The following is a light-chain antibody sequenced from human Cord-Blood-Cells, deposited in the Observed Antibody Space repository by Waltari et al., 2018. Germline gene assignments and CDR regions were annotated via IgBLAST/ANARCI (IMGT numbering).Light chain of an antibody. V-gene: IGLV2-14*03. CDR3: SSYTSSSTLYV. CDR1: SSDVGGYNY. CDR2: DVS. Sequence: QSALTQPASVSGSPGQSTTISCPGTSSDVGGYNYVSWYQQHPVKAPKLMIYDVSNRPSGVSNRFSGSKSGNTASLTISGLQAEDEADYYCSSYTSSSTLYVFGTGTKVTVL. J-gene: IGLJ1*01.